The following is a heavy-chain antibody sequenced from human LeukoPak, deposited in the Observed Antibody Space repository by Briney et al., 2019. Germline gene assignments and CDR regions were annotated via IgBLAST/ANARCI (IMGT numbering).Heavy chain of an antibody. V-gene: IGHV3-30-3*01. Sequence: GGSLRLSCAASGFIVSTNYMSWVRQAPGKGLEWVAVISYDGSNKYYADSVKGRFTISRDNSKNTLYLQMNSLRAEDTAVYYCARSTYYYDSSGYNYWGQGTLVTVSS. CDR1: GFIVSTNY. CDR3: ARSTYYYDSSGYNY. CDR2: ISYDGSNK. D-gene: IGHD3-22*01. J-gene: IGHJ4*02.